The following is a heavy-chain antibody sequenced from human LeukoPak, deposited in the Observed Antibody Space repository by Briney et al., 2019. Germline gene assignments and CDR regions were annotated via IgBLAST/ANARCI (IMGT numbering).Heavy chain of an antibody. CDR3: ARDTRSIGGVIVPHGMDV. CDR2: IIPIFGTA. J-gene: IGHJ6*02. CDR1: GGTFSSYA. V-gene: IGHV1-69*01. Sequence: GSSVKVSCKASGGTFSSYAISWVRQAPGQGLEWMGGIIPIFGTANYAQKFQGRVTITADESTSTAYMELSRLRSDDTAVYYCARDTRSIGGVIVPHGMDVWGQGTTVTVSS. D-gene: IGHD3-16*02.